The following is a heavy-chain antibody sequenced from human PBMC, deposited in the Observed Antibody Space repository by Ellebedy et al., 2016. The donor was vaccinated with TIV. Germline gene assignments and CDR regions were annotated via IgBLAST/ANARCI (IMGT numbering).Heavy chain of an antibody. CDR2: IYYSGST. Sequence: SETLSLXXTVSGGSISSYYWSWIRQPPGKGLEWIGYIYYSGSTNYNPSLKSRVTISVDTSKNQFSLKLSSVTAADTAVYYCARDLMRFGRNYYYYGMDVWGQGTTVTVSS. J-gene: IGHJ6*02. CDR3: ARDLMRFGRNYYYYGMDV. V-gene: IGHV4-59*01. D-gene: IGHD3-10*01. CDR1: GGSISSYY.